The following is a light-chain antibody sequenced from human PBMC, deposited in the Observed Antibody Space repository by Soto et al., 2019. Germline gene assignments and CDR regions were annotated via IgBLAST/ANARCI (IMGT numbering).Light chain of an antibody. CDR1: QSISSW. V-gene: IGKV1-5*01. CDR2: DAS. CDR3: QQYNSYSLLT. J-gene: IGKJ4*01. Sequence: DIQMTQSPSTLSASVGDRVTITCRASQSISSWSAWYQQKPGKAPKLLIYDASSLESGVPSRFSGSGSGTEFTLTISSLQPDDYATYYCQQYNSYSLLTFGGGTKVEIK.